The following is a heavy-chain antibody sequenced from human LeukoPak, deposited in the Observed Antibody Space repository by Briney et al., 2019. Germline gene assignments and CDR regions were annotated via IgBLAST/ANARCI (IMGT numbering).Heavy chain of an antibody. CDR3: ARLTVTGRAWDETDC. CDR2: INPNTGGT. J-gene: IGHJ4*02. V-gene: IGHV1-2*02. CDR1: GYTFTGYY. Sequence: ASVKVSCKASGYTFTGYYMHWVRQAPGQGLEWMGWINPNTGGTNYAQKFQGRVTMTRDTSISAAYMELSRLRSDDTAVYYCARLTVTGRAWDETDCWGQGTLVTVSS. D-gene: IGHD6-19*01.